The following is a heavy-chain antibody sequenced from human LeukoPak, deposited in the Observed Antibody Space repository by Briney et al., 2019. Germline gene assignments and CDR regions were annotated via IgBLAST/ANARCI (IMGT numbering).Heavy chain of an antibody. J-gene: IGHJ4*02. CDR1: GGSISSYY. D-gene: IGHD3-22*01. CDR3: ARYEDSSGYYAFDY. V-gene: IGHV4-59*01. CDR2: IYYSGGT. Sequence: KPSETLSLTCTVSGGSISSYYWSWIRQPPGKGLEWIGYIYYSGGTIYNPSLKSRVTISVDTSKNQFSLKLSSVTAADTAVYYCARYEDSSGYYAFDYWGQGTLVTVSS.